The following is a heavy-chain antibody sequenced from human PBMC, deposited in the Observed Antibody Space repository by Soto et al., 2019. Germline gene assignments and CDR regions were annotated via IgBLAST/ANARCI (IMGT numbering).Heavy chain of an antibody. V-gene: IGHV1-2*04. J-gene: IGHJ4*02. CDR2: INPNSGGT. D-gene: IGHD2-2*01. CDR1: GYTFTGYY. Sequence: PSVKVSCKASGYTFTGYYMHWVRQAPGQGLEWMGWINPNSGGTNYAQKFQGWVTMTRDTSISTAYMELSRLRSDDTAVYYCARDHCISTSCYDFDYWGQGTRVTVSS. CDR3: ARDHCISTSCYDFDY.